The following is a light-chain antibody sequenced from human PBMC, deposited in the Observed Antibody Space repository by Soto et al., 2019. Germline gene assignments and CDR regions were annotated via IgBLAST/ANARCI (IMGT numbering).Light chain of an antibody. CDR3: QPSPSYPP. Sequence: ASQLTQSPSSLSASVGDRVTITCRTSQAISSAFAWYQQKPGKAPKLLIYDASSLESGVPSRCSGSGSGTDFTLTRSSLQPEDFATYHWQPSPSYPPFGQGNTLAIQ. V-gene: IGKV1-13*02. CDR1: QAISSA. CDR2: DAS. J-gene: IGKJ2*01.